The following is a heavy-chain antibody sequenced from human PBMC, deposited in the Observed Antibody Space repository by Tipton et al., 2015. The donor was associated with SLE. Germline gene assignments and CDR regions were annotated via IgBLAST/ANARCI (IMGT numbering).Heavy chain of an antibody. D-gene: IGHD3-3*01. CDR3: ASGTLEWSHEPDY. J-gene: IGHJ4*02. Sequence: LRLSCTVSGGSISSYYWTWIRQPPGKGLEWIGYIYDSGTTNYNPSLKRRVTISVDTSKNQFSLKLKSVTAADTAMFYCASGTLEWSHEPDYWGQGTLVTVSS. CDR1: GGSISSYY. CDR2: IYDSGTT. V-gene: IGHV4-59*12.